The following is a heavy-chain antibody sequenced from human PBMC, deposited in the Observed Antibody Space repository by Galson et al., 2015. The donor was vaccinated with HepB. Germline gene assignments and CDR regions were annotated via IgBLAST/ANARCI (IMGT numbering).Heavy chain of an antibody. Sequence: SLRLSCAASGLTFSNACMNWVRQTPGKGLEWVGRIKTKTDGETTDYAAPVKGRFTISRDDSKNRLYLQMNSLKTEDTAVYYCTRSFSVWYPGWFDPWGQGTLVTVST. CDR1: GLTFSNAC. D-gene: IGHD6-19*01. CDR2: IKTKTDGETT. CDR3: TRSFSVWYPGWFDP. V-gene: IGHV3-15*01. J-gene: IGHJ5*02.